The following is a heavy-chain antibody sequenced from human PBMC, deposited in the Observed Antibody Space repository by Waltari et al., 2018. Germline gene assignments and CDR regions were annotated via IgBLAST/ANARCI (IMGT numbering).Heavy chain of an antibody. V-gene: IGHV1-2*02. Sequence: QVQLVQSGAEVKKPGASVKVSCKASGYTFTGYYMHWVRQAPGQGLEWIVWINPNSCGTNDAQKFQGRVTMTRDTSISTAYMELSRLRSDDTAVYYCGRARWELSWFYPWGQGTLVTVSS. CDR1: GYTFTGYY. CDR2: INPNSCGT. D-gene: IGHD1-26*01. J-gene: IGHJ5*02. CDR3: GRARWELSWFYP.